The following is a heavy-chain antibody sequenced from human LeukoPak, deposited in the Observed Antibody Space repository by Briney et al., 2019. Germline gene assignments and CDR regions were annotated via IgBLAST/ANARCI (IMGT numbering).Heavy chain of an antibody. CDR2: ISYDGSNK. V-gene: IGHV3-30-3*01. Sequence: GGSLRLSCAASGFTFSSYAVHWVRQAPGKGLEWVAVISYDGSNKYYADSVKGRFTISRDNSKNTLYLQMNSLRAEDTAVYYCARDAPPAALDYWGQGTLVTVSS. CDR1: GFTFSSYA. CDR3: ARDAPPAALDY. D-gene: IGHD6-13*01. J-gene: IGHJ4*02.